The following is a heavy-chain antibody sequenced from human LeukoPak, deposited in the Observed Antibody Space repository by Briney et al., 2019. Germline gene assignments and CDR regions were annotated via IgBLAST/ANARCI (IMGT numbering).Heavy chain of an antibody. CDR1: GFTFSSYW. CDR2: INNDGSWT. Sequence: GGSLRLSCAASGFTFSSYWMQWVRQAPGKGLVWVSRINNDGSWTTYADSVKGRFTVSRDNAKNTLYLQMNSLRAEDTAVYYCAIDYGGNSDDYYFDYWGQGTLVTVSS. V-gene: IGHV3-74*01. CDR3: AIDYGGNSDDYYFDY. D-gene: IGHD4-23*01. J-gene: IGHJ4*02.